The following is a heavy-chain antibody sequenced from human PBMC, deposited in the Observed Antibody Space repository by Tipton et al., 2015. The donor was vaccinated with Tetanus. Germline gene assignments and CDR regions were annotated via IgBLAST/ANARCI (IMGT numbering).Heavy chain of an antibody. D-gene: IGHD1-26*01. J-gene: IGHJ1*01. CDR3: ARLIVGATTSEYFQH. CDR1: GGSISTTSYL. Sequence: TLSLTCTVSGGSISTTSYLWGWVRQPPEKGLQWIATIYSNGTAYYNSSVKSRVTISVDTSKNQFSLKLSSVTAADTAVYYCARLIVGATTSEYFQHWGQGTLVTVSP. CDR2: IYSNGTA. V-gene: IGHV4-39*01.